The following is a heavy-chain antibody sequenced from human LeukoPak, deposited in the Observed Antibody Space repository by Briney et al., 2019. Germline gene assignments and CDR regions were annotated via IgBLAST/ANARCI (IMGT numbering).Heavy chain of an antibody. CDR1: GYTFTSYD. CDR2: MNPNSGDT. V-gene: IGHV1-8*03. Sequence: GASVKVSCKASGYTFTSYDINWVRQATGQGLEWMGWMNPNSGDTGYTQKFQGRVTITRNTSISTAYMELGSLRSEDTAVYYCAREYSSSLYYYYYMDVWGKGTTVTVSS. D-gene: IGHD6-6*01. CDR3: AREYSSSLYYYYYMDV. J-gene: IGHJ6*03.